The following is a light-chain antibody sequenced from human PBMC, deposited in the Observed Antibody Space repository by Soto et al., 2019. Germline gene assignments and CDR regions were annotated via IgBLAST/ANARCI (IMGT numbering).Light chain of an antibody. Sequence: EIVLTQSPGTLSLSPGQRGTLACRTSQSVSDNYLAWYQQKPGQAPRLLIYGASSRASGIPDRFSGSGSGTDFTLTISRLEPEDFAVYYCQQYYNWPRTFGQGTKVDIK. CDR2: GAS. J-gene: IGKJ1*01. V-gene: IGKV3-20*01. CDR1: QSVSDNY. CDR3: QQYYNWPRT.